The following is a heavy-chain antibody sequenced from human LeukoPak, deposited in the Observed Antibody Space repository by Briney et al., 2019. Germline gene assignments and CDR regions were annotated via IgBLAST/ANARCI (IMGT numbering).Heavy chain of an antibody. J-gene: IGHJ4*02. D-gene: IGHD6-13*01. CDR3: ARSFLSIAAAATDY. CDR1: GFTFSSYS. CDR2: ISSSSSSYI. Sequence: GGSLRLSCAASGFTFSSYSMNWVRQAPGKGLEWVSSISSSSSSYIYYADSVKGRFTISRDNAKNSLYLQMNSLRAEDTAVYYCARSFLSIAAAATDYWGQGTLVTVSS. V-gene: IGHV3-21*01.